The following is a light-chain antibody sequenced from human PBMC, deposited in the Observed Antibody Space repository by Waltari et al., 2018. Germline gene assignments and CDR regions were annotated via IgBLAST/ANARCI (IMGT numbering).Light chain of an antibody. CDR1: SGAVSTSWY. CDR2: TTN. J-gene: IGLJ3*02. V-gene: IGLV8-61*01. Sequence: QTVVTQEPSLAVSPGGTVTLTSCLSSGAVSTSWYASWYQQTPGQTPRTLIYTTNTRSFRVPDRFSGSILGDKAALTITGAQADDESDYYCLLSMGSGIWRFGGGTKLTVL. CDR3: LLSMGSGIWR.